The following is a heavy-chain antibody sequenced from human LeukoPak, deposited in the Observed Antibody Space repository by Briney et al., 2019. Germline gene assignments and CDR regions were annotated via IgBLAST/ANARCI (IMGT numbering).Heavy chain of an antibody. J-gene: IGHJ4*02. D-gene: IGHD3-22*01. Sequence: SETLSLTCAVYGGSFSGYYWSWIRQPPGKGLEWIGEINHSGSTNYNPSLKSRVTISVDTSKNQFSLKLSSVTAADTAVYYCARHRYYYDSSGYYSFDYWGQGTLVTVS. CDR1: GGSFSGYY. CDR3: ARHRYYYDSSGYYSFDY. V-gene: IGHV4-34*01. CDR2: INHSGST.